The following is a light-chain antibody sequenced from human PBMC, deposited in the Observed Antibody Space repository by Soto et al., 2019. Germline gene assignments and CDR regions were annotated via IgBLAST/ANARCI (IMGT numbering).Light chain of an antibody. CDR3: CSYAGGTTWV. Sequence: QSALTQPASMSGSPGQSITISCTGSSNDFGSRNFVSWYQQRPNKAPKLMIFEGTKRPSGVSDRFSASKSGYTASLTISELRAEDEANYYCCSYAGGTTWVFGGGTKLTVL. CDR2: EGT. CDR1: SNDFGSRNF. V-gene: IGLV2-23*01. J-gene: IGLJ3*02.